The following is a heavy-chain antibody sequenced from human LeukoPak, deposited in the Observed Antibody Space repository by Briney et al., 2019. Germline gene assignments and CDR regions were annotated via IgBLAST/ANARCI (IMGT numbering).Heavy chain of an antibody. V-gene: IGHV1-69*04. CDR3: ERRCGITIFGYDYYGMDV. J-gene: IGHJ6*02. CDR2: IIPILGIA. D-gene: IGHD3-3*01. CDR1: GGTFSSYA. Sequence: ASVKVSCKASGGTFSSYAISWVRQAPGPGHEWMGRIIPILGIANYAQKFQGRVTITADKSTSTAYMELSSLRSEDTAVYYCERRCGITIFGYDYYGMDVWGQGTTVTVSS.